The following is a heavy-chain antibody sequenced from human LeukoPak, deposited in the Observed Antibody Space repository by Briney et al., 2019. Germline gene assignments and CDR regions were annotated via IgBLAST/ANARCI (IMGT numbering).Heavy chain of an antibody. J-gene: IGHJ4*02. V-gene: IGHV3-23*01. CDR1: GFTFSSYA. CDR3: VRITMVRGAFDY. D-gene: IGHD3-10*01. Sequence: GGSLRPSCAASGFTFSSYAMSWVRQAPGKGLEWVSAISGSGGSTYYADSVKGRFTISRDNSKNTLYLQMNSLRAEDTAVYYCVRITMVRGAFDYWGQGTLVTVSS. CDR2: ISGSGGST.